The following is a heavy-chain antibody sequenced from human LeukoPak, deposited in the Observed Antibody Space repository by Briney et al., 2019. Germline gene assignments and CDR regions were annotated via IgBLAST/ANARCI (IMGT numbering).Heavy chain of an antibody. V-gene: IGHV3-23*01. J-gene: IGHJ4*02. CDR3: AKDGTGCGGDCYSDY. CDR1: GFTFDTYG. CDR2: ISSNSANT. D-gene: IGHD2-21*02. Sequence: GGSLRLSCAASGFTFDTYGMSWVRQAPGKGLEWVSCISSNSANTYYADAVKGRFTISRDNSKNTLYLQMNSLRAEDTAVYYCAKDGTGCGGDCYSDYWGQGTLVTVSS.